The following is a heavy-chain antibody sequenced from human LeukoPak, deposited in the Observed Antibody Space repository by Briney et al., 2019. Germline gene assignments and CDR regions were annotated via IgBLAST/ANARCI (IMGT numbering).Heavy chain of an antibody. V-gene: IGHV4-38-2*01. CDR1: GYFISSGYY. D-gene: IGHD3-3*01. CDR2: IYHSGST. J-gene: IGHJ3*02. CDR3: ARPKSTYYTDAFDI. Sequence: SETLSLTCAVSGYFISSGYYWGWIRQPPGKGLEWIGSIYHSGSTYYNPSLKSRATISVDTPKNQFSLNLSSVTAADTAVYYCARPKSTYYTDAFDIWGQGTMVTVSS.